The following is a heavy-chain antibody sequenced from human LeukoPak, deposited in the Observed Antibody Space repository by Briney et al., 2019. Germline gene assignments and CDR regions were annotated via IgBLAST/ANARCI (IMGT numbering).Heavy chain of an antibody. CDR3: ASHLFGGGNDVTDFDY. D-gene: IGHD1-1*01. Sequence: PGGSLRLSCAASGFTFSSYSMNWVRQAPGKGLEWVAVISYDGSNKYYADSVKGRFTISRDNSKNTLYLQMNSLRAEDTAVYYCASHLFGGGNDVTDFDYWGQGTLVTVSS. V-gene: IGHV3-30*03. CDR2: ISYDGSNK. J-gene: IGHJ4*02. CDR1: GFTFSSYS.